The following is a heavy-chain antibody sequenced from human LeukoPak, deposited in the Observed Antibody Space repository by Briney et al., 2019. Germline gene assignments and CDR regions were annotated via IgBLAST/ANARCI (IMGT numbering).Heavy chain of an antibody. Sequence: PSETLSHTRTDSRDSASSGHSYWTWTRQPPGKGLEWLGYIFSGGSTNYNPSLKSRGAISVDTSKTQFSLKLSSVTAADTAMYYCARAREEGCSGGGCIPGSFYHYAMDVWGQGTTVTVSS. CDR2: IFSGGST. J-gene: IGHJ6*02. V-gene: IGHV4-61*01. D-gene: IGHD2-15*01. CDR3: ARAREEGCSGGGCIPGSFYHYAMDV. CDR1: RDSASSGHSY.